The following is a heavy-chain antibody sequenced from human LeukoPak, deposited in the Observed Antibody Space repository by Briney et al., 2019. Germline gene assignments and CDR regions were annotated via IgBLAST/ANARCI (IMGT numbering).Heavy chain of an antibody. CDR3: ARSPRYILTDFDY. CDR1: GGSISSYY. D-gene: IGHD3-9*01. CDR2: IYYSGST. V-gene: IGHV4-59*08. Sequence: SETLSLTCTVSGGSISSYYWSWIRQPPGKGLEWIGYIYYSGSTNYNPSLKSRVTISVDTSKNQFSLKLSSVTAADTAVYYCARSPRYILTDFDYWGQGTLVTVSS. J-gene: IGHJ4*02.